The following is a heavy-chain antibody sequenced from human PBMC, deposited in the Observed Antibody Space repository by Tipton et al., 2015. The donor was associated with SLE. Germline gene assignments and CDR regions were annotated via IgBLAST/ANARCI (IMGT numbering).Heavy chain of an antibody. CDR2: INHRGST. CDR1: GGSFSDYC. V-gene: IGHV4-34*01. J-gene: IGHJ6*02. Sequence: TLSLTCAVYGGSFSDYCWTWIRQSPGKGLEWIGEINHRGSTNYNPSLKSRVTISVDTSKNQFSLNLTAVTAADTAVYYCARGGFREPDYFYYGMDVWGQGTTVTVSS. CDR3: ARGGFREPDYFYYGMDV. D-gene: IGHD3-10*01.